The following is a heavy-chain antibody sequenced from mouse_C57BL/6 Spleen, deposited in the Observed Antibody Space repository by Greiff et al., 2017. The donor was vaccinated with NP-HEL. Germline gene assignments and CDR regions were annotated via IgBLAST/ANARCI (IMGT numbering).Heavy chain of an antibody. J-gene: IGHJ4*01. CDR1: GYTFTSYT. CDR2: INPSSGYT. V-gene: IGHV1-4*01. CDR3: ARGTVVPYAMDY. Sequence: VQLQQSGAELARPGASVKMSCKASGYTFTSYTMHWVKQRPGQGLEWIGYINPSSGYTKYNQKFKDKATLTADKSSSTAYMQLSSLTSEDSAVYYCARGTVVPYAMDYWGQGTSVTVSS. D-gene: IGHD1-1*01.